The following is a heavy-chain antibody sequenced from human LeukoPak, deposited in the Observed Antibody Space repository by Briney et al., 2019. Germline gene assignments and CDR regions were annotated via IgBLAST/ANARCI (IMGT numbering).Heavy chain of an antibody. CDR2: ISYDGSNK. V-gene: IGHV3-30-3*01. CDR1: GFTFSSYA. J-gene: IGHJ5*02. CDR3: ARGLVYDSSGYPT. Sequence: EPGGSLRLSCAASGFTFSSYAMHWVRQAPGKGLEWVAAISYDGSNKYYADSVKGRFTISRDNSKNTLYLQMNSLRAEDTAVYYCARGLVYDSSGYPTWGQGTLVTVSS. D-gene: IGHD3-22*01.